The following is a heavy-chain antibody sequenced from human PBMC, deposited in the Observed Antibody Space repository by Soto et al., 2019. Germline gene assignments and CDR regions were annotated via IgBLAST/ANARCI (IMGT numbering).Heavy chain of an antibody. V-gene: IGHV3-21*01. CDR1: GFTFSSYS. Sequence: PGGSLRLSCAASGFTFSSYSMNWVRQAPGKGLEWVSSISSSSSYIYYADSVKGRFTISRDNAKNSLYLQMNSLRAEDTAEYYCARDSYYDYVWGSYRPDWFDPWGQGTLVTVSS. J-gene: IGHJ5*02. D-gene: IGHD3-16*02. CDR3: ARDSYYDYVWGSYRPDWFDP. CDR2: ISSSSSYI.